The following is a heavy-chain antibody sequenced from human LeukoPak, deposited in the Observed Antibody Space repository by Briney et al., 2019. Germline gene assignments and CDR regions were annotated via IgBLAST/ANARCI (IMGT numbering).Heavy chain of an antibody. V-gene: IGHV5-51*01. Sequence: GESLKISCKGSGYSFTSYWIGWVRQMPGKGLEWMGIIYPGDSDTRYSPSFQGQVTISADKSISTAYLQWSSLKASDTAMYYCARRLGYSSSWAISGVLDYWGQGTLVTVSS. CDR1: GYSFTSYW. CDR3: ARRLGYSSSWAISGVLDY. CDR2: IYPGDSDT. J-gene: IGHJ4*02. D-gene: IGHD6-13*01.